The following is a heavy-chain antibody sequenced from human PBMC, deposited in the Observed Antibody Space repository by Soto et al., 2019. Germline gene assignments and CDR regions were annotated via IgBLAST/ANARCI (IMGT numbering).Heavy chain of an antibody. CDR2: ISAYNGNT. V-gene: IGHV1-18*01. D-gene: IGHD2-15*01. Sequence: GASVKVSCKASGYTVTSYGISWVRQAPGQGLEWMGWISAYNGNTNYAQKLQGRVTMTTDTSTSTAYMELRSLRSDDTAVYYCARDQWCSGGSCYSLTSSRLDAFAIWGQGTIVTVSS. CDR3: ARDQWCSGGSCYSLTSSRLDAFAI. CDR1: GYTVTSYG. J-gene: IGHJ3*02.